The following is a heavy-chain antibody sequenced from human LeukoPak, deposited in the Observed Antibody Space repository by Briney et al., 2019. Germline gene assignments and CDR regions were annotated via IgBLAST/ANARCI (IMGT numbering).Heavy chain of an antibody. Sequence: SETLSLTCTVSGGSISSGDYYWSWIRQPPGKGLEWIGYIYYSGSTYYNPSLKSRVTISVDTSKNQFSLKLSSVTAADTAVYYCARDDGYCGGDCYLDAFDIWGQGTMVTVSS. CDR3: ARDDGYCGGDCYLDAFDI. J-gene: IGHJ3*02. V-gene: IGHV4-30-4*08. CDR2: IYYSGST. CDR1: GGSISSGDYY. D-gene: IGHD2-21*02.